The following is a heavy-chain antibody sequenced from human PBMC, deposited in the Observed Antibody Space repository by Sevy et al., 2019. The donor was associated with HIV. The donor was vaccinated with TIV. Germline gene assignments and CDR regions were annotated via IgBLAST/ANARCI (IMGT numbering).Heavy chain of an antibody. CDR1: GFAFSSHA. D-gene: IGHD6-13*01. CDR3: ARDGGYSIKWYPLY. V-gene: IGHV3-30-3*01. Sequence: GEPLKISCAASGFAFSSHAMHWVRQAPGKGLEWVAVISYEGTETFYAASVEGRFTISRDNSKNMLSLQINSLRPEDSAVYYCARDGGYSIKWYPLYWGHGTLVTVSS. J-gene: IGHJ4*01. CDR2: ISYEGTET.